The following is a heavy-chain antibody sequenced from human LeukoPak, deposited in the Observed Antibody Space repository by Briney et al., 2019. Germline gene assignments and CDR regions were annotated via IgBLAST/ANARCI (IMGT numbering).Heavy chain of an antibody. J-gene: IGHJ4*02. CDR1: GGSISSGSYY. CDR2: IYTSGST. D-gene: IGHD3-9*01. V-gene: IGHV4-61*02. Sequence: PSQTLSLTCTVSGGSISSGSYYWSWLRQPAGKGLEWIGRIYTSGSTNYNPSLRSRVTISVDTSKNQFSLKLSSVTAADTAVYYCARYFGRWDFDYWGQGTLVTVSS. CDR3: ARYFGRWDFDY.